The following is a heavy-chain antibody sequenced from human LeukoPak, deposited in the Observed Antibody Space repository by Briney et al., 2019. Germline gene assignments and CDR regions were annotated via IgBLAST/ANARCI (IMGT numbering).Heavy chain of an antibody. J-gene: IGHJ3*02. CDR3: ARPLPTYDAFDI. CDR1: GFTFSSYS. V-gene: IGHV3-21*01. Sequence: PGGSLRLSCAASGFTFSSYSMNWVRQAPGKGLEWVSSISSSSSYIYYADSVKGRFTISRDNAKNSLYLQMNSLRAEDTAVYYCARPLPTYDAFDIWGQGTMVTVSS. CDR2: ISSSSSYI.